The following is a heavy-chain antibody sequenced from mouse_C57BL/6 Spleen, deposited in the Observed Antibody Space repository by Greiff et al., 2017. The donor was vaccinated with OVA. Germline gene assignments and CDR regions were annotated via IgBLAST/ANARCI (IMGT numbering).Heavy chain of an antibody. D-gene: IGHD2-3*01. CDR1: GFTFSSYA. Sequence: EVQLVESGGGLVKPGGSLKLSCAASGFTFSSYAMSWVRQTPEKRLEWVATISDGGSYTYYPDNVKGRFTISRDNAKNNLYLQMSHLKSEDTAMYYCARVGGDDGEAYWGQGTLVTVSA. CDR2: ISDGGSYT. V-gene: IGHV5-4*01. J-gene: IGHJ3*01. CDR3: ARVGGDDGEAY.